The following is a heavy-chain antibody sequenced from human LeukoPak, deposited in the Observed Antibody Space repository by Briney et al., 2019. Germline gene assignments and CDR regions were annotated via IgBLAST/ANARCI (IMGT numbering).Heavy chain of an antibody. D-gene: IGHD2-15*01. CDR2: IYYSGST. V-gene: IGHV4-31*03. CDR3: ARSHGGNFDY. CDR1: GGSISSGGYY. J-gene: IGHJ4*02. Sequence: SETLSLTCTVSGGSISSGGYYWSWIRQHPGKGLEWIGYIYYSGSTYYNPSLKSRVTISVDTSKNQFSLKLSSVTAADTAVYYRARSHGGNFDYWGQGTLVTVSS.